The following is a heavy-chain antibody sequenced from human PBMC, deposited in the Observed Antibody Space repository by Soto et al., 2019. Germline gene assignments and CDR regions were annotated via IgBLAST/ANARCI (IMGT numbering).Heavy chain of an antibody. V-gene: IGHV1-69*01. J-gene: IGHJ6*02. CDR1: GGTFSSHS. CDR2: IIPIFGTE. D-gene: IGHD2-2*01. CDR3: STSLYCSTTRCYYYYGLDV. Sequence: QVQLVQSGAEVKKPGSSVKVSCKVSGGTFSSHSINWVRQAPGQGPEWMGGIIPIFGTENYAQKFQGRVTITADESTSTAYMELSSLTSEDTALYYCSTSLYCSTTRCYYYYGLDVWGQGTTVIVSS.